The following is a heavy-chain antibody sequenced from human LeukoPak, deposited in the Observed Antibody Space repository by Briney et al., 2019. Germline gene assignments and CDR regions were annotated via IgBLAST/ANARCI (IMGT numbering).Heavy chain of an antibody. CDR2: IYYSGTT. J-gene: IGHJ2*01. Sequence: SETLSPTCTVSGGSINSNSHNWGWIRQPPGTGFELIGSIYYSGTTNYNPSLKSRVTISIDTSKQQFSLQLNSATAADTAVYYCARLRLRHSWYFDLCGRGTLVTVSS. V-gene: IGHV4-39*01. D-gene: IGHD5-12*01. CDR1: GGSINSNSHN. CDR3: ARLRLRHSWYFDL.